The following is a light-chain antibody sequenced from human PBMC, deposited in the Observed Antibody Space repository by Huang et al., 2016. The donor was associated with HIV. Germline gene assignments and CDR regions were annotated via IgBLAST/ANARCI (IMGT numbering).Light chain of an antibody. V-gene: IGKV1-6*01. Sequence: AIQMTQSPSSLSASVGDRVNITCRASQGIRNDLGWYQQRPGKAPKLLIYAASSLQSWVPSRFNGSGSGTEFTLTINSLQPEDFAVYYCLQHYTHPRTFGQGTKVEFK. CDR1: QGIRND. J-gene: IGKJ1*01. CDR3: LQHYTHPRT. CDR2: AAS.